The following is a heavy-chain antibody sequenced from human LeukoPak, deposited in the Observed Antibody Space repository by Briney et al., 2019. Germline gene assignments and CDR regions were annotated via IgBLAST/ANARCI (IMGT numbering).Heavy chain of an antibody. V-gene: IGHV3-30*02. Sequence: GGSLRLSCAASGFTFSSYGMHWVRQAPGKGLEWVAFIRYDGTNKYYADSVKGRFTISRDNANNSLFLQMNSLRAEDTAVYYCARDYAFGGNYMDVWGKGTTVTVSS. J-gene: IGHJ6*03. CDR2: IRYDGTNK. CDR1: GFTFSSYG. D-gene: IGHD3-16*01. CDR3: ARDYAFGGNYMDV.